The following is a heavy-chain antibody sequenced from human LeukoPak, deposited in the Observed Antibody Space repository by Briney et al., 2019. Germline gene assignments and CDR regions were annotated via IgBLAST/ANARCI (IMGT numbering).Heavy chain of an antibody. CDR2: IIPILGIA. V-gene: IGHV1-69*04. Sequence: SVKVSCKASGGTFSSYAISWVRQAPGQGLEWMGRIIPILGIANYAQKFQGRVTITADKSTSTAYMELSSLRSEDTAVYYCASADLGYCSSTSCTLDCWGQGTLVTVSS. D-gene: IGHD2-2*01. CDR1: GGTFSSYA. J-gene: IGHJ4*02. CDR3: ASADLGYCSSTSCTLDC.